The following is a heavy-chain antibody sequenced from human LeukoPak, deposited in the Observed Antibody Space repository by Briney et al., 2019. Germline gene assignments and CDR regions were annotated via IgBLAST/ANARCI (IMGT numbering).Heavy chain of an antibody. Sequence: PSETLSLTCTVSGGYISSGGYYWSWIRQHPGKGLEWIGYIYYSGSTYYNPSLKSRVTISVDTSKNQFSLKLSSVTAADTAVYYCARDCSGGSCYSRWGQGTLVTVSS. CDR3: ARDCSGGSCYSR. J-gene: IGHJ4*02. CDR1: GGYISSGGYY. CDR2: IYYSGST. V-gene: IGHV4-31*03. D-gene: IGHD2-15*01.